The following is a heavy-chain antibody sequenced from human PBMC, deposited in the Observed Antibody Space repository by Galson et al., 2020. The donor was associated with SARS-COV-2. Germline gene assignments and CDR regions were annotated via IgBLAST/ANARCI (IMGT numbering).Heavy chain of an antibody. CDR3: AKSTERVSNTVVVITFPEHLDS. V-gene: IGHV3-23*01. D-gene: IGHD3-22*01. Sequence: GESLKTHCAASGFTLSTYAMSRVRQAPGKGLEWVSTISGSGSTTYHADPAKGRLTIPKDTSKSTLNLQINNLRVEDTAVYYCAKSTERVSNTVVVITFPEHLDSWGPGTLVTVAS. J-gene: IGHJ4*02. CDR2: ISGSGSTT. CDR1: GFTLSTYA.